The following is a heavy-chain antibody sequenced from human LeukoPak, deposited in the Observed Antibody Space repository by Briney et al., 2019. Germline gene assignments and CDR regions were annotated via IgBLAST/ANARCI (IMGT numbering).Heavy chain of an antibody. D-gene: IGHD3-10*01. Sequence: PGGSLRLSCAASGFTFSTYSMNWVRQAPGKGLEWVSYISSSSSTIFYADSVKGRFTVSRDNAKNSLYLQMNTLRDEDTAVYYCARSSGSCYNHDYWGQGTLVTVSS. V-gene: IGHV3-48*02. CDR2: ISSSSSTI. CDR1: GFTFSTYS. J-gene: IGHJ4*02. CDR3: ARSSGSCYNHDY.